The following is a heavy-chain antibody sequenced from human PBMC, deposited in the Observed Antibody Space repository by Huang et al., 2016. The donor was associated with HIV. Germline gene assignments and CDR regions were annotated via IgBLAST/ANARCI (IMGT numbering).Heavy chain of an antibody. CDR1: GDSVSSASYY. D-gene: IGHD3-10*01. CDR2: IYFRGVT. V-gene: IGHV4-61*01. Sequence: QVQLQESGPGLVKPSETLSLSCTVSGDSVSSASYYWSWIRPPPGRGLEWIGYIYFRGVTNDNPSLKSRVTISIDTSKNQFSLRLSSVTAADTAVYYCVSHGSGTADYWGQGTLVTVSS. J-gene: IGHJ4*02. CDR3: VSHGSGTADY.